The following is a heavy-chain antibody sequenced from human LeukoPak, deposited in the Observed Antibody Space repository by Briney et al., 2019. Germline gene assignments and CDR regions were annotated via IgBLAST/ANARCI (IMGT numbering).Heavy chain of an antibody. CDR1: GFTVSSNS. Sequence: PGGSLRLSCTVSGFTVSSNSWSWVRQAPGKGLEWVSFIYSGVNTHYSDSVKGRFTISRDNSKNTLYLQMNSLRAEDTAVYYCARVIQLWFDYWGQGTLVTVSS. D-gene: IGHD5-18*01. V-gene: IGHV3-53*01. CDR2: IYSGVNT. CDR3: ARVIQLWFDY. J-gene: IGHJ4*02.